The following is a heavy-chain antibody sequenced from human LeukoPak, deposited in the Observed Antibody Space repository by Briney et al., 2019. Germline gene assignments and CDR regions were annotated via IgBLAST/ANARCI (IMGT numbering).Heavy chain of an antibody. V-gene: IGHV3-23*01. J-gene: IGHJ4*02. CDR2: ITGSGANT. CDR3: ANYLAGSDYVGFDY. CDR1: GFTFSTYV. D-gene: IGHD2-21*01. Sequence: GGSLRLSCVASGFTFSTYVMTWVRQAPGKGLEWVSSITGSGANTYYPDSVKGRFTISRDNSKNTVYLQMNSLRAEDTAVYYCANYLAGSDYVGFDYWGQGILVTFSS.